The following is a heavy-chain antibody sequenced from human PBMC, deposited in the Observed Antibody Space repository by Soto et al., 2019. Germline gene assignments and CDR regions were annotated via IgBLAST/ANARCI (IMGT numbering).Heavy chain of an antibody. V-gene: IGHV1-3*01. CDR3: ARGLNGYLYYFDY. CDR2: INAGNGNT. J-gene: IGHJ4*02. Sequence: QVQLVQSGAEVKKPGASVKVSCKASGYTFTSYAMHWVRQAPGQRLEWMGWINAGNGNTKYSQKFQGRVTITRDTSASTAYMELGSLRSEDTAVYYCARGLNGYLYYFDYWGQGTLVTVSS. D-gene: IGHD5-18*01. CDR1: GYTFTSYA.